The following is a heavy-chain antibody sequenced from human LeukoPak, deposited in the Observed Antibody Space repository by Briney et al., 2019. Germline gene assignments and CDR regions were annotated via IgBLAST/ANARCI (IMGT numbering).Heavy chain of an antibody. V-gene: IGHV3-9*01. Sequence: PGGSLRLSCAASGLIFDDYAMHWVRQVPGKGLEWVSGISWNSGSVGYADSVKGRFTISRDNAKNSLNLQMNSLRAEDTALYYCAAGNALVSYFYGLDVWGQGTTVTVSS. CDR1: GLIFDDYA. CDR3: AAGNALVSYFYGLDV. CDR2: ISWNSGSV. J-gene: IGHJ6*02. D-gene: IGHD1-14*01.